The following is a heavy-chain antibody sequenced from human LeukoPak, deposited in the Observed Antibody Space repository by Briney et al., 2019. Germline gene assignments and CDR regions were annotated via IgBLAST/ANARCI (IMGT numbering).Heavy chain of an antibody. D-gene: IGHD6-13*01. CDR2: ISSSSSYI. Sequence: GKSLRLSCAASGFTFSSYSMNWVRQAPGKGLEWVSSISSSSSYIYYADSVKGRFTISRDNAKNSLYLQMNSLRAEDTAVYYCAKVVRYSSSWYLFSLDYWGQGTLVTVSS. J-gene: IGHJ4*02. CDR3: AKVVRYSSSWYLFSLDY. V-gene: IGHV3-21*01. CDR1: GFTFSSYS.